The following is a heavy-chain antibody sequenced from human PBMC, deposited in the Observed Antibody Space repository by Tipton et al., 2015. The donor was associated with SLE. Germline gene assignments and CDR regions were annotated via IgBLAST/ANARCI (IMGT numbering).Heavy chain of an antibody. CDR3: ARRGYDFLGYFDY. CDR1: GGSFSGYY. Sequence: LRLSCAVYGGSFSGYYWSWIRQPPGKGLEWIGEIDHSGSTYFKPSLKSRVTISVDTSKNRFSLKLSSVTAADTAVYYCARRGYDFLGYFDYWGQGTLVTVSS. D-gene: IGHD3-3*01. V-gene: IGHV4-34*01. CDR2: IDHSGST. J-gene: IGHJ4*02.